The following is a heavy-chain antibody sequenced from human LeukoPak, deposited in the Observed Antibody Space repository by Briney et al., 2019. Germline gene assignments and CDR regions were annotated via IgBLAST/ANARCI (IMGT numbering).Heavy chain of an antibody. J-gene: IGHJ4*02. CDR2: ISSNGDRT. CDR3: ASSYGSNKNPFDY. Sequence: GGSLRLSCAASGFTFSSYGMHWVRQAPGKGLEYVSAISSNGDRTYYANSVRGRFTISRDNSKNTLYLQMGSLRAEDTAVYYCASSYGSNKNPFDYWGQGTLVTVSS. D-gene: IGHD4-23*01. CDR1: GFTFSSYG. V-gene: IGHV3-64*01.